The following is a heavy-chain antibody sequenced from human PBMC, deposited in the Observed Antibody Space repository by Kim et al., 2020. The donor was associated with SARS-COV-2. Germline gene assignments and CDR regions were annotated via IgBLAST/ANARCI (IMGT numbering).Heavy chain of an antibody. D-gene: IGHD3-3*01. CDR2: IYYSGST. J-gene: IGHJ6*02. CDR1: GGSISSYY. Sequence: SETLSLTCTVSGGSISSYYWSWIRQPPGKGLEWIGYIYYSGSTNYNPSLKSRVTISVDTSKNQFSLKLSSVTAADTAVYYCARDLGSGYSYYYYGMDVWGQGTTVTVSS. CDR3: ARDLGSGYSYYYYGMDV. V-gene: IGHV4-59*01.